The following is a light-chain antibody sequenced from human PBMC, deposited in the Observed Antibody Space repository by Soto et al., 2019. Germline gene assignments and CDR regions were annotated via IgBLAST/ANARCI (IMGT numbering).Light chain of an antibody. V-gene: IGLV2-11*01. J-gene: IGLJ1*01. CDR1: GSNFVGDKY. CDR3: CCYIGHYIYV. Sequence: QSALTPPRSVSGSPGQSVAISCTGTGSNFVGDKYVPWYQKHPGKAPRHVIFDVNKRPSGVPDRFSGSKSVNTASLTISGLQAEDEAEYDCCCYIGHYIYVFGTGTKGTVL. CDR2: DVN.